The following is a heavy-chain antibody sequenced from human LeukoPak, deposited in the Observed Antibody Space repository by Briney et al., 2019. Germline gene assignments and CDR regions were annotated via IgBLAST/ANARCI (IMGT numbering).Heavy chain of an antibody. D-gene: IGHD6-19*01. CDR3: AKGLRVEWLVPDY. CDR1: GFTFSSYA. J-gene: IGHJ4*02. CDR2: ISGSGGST. V-gene: IGHV3-23*01. Sequence: GGSLRLSCAASGFTFSSYAMSWVRQAPGKGLEWVSAISGSGGSTYYADSVKGRFTIYRDNSKNTLYLQMNSLRAEDTAVDYCAKGLRVEWLVPDYWGQGTLVTVSS.